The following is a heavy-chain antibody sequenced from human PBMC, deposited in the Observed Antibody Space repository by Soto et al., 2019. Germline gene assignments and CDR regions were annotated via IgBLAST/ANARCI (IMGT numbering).Heavy chain of an antibody. D-gene: IGHD4-17*01. CDR1: GFTFTSSA. CDR3: AAGPGYGDYDYYFDY. V-gene: IGHV1-58*02. CDR2: IVVGSGNT. J-gene: IGHJ4*02. Sequence: SVKVSCKASGFTFTSSAMQWVRQARGQRLEWIGWIVVGSGNTNYAQKFQERVTITRDMSTSTAYMELSSLRSEDTAVYYCAAGPGYGDYDYYFDYWGQGTLVTVSS.